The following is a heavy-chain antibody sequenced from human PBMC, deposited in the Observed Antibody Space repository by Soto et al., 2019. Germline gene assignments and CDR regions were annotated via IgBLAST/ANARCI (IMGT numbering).Heavy chain of an antibody. CDR2: IDPSDSYT. Sequence: GESLKISCKGSGYSFTRYWISWVRQMPGKGLEWMGRIDPSDSYTNYSPSFQGHVTISADKSISTAYLQWSSLKASDTAMYYCARSCTNGVCLSYYYYGMDVWGQGTTVTVSS. CDR1: GYSFTRYW. J-gene: IGHJ6*02. CDR3: ARSCTNGVCLSYYYYGMDV. V-gene: IGHV5-10-1*01. D-gene: IGHD2-8*01.